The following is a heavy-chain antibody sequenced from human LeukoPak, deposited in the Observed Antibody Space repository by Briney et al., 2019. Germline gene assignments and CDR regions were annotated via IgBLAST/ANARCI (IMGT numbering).Heavy chain of an antibody. D-gene: IGHD3-10*01. CDR3: ARDWVRGVHNWFDP. CDR2: IYHSGST. V-gene: IGHV4-38-2*02. J-gene: IGHJ5*02. Sequence: IPSETLSLTCTVSGYSISSGYYWGWIRQPPGKGLEWIGSIYHSGSTYYNPSLKSRVTISVDTSKNQFSLKLSSVTAADTAVYYCARDWVRGVHNWFDPWGQGTLVTVSS. CDR1: GYSISSGYY.